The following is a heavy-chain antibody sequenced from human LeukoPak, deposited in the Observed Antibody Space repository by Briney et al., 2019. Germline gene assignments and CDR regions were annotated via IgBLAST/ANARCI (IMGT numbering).Heavy chain of an antibody. CDR2: ITYIGST. J-gene: IGHJ3*02. CDR3: ARDLVTVTKGFDI. D-gene: IGHD4-17*01. Sequence: KSSETLCLTCAASHDSFSSHYWTWIRQPPGKGLEWIGYITYIGSTNYNPSLKSRVTISIDPSKNQFSPKLTSVTAADTAVYYCARDLVTVTKGFDIWGQGTMVSVSS. CDR1: HDSFSSHY. V-gene: IGHV4-59*11.